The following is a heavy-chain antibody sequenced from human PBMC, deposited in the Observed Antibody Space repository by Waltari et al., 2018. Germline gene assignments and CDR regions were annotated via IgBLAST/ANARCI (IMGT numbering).Heavy chain of an antibody. J-gene: IGHJ4*02. CDR2: IDWDDDK. V-gene: IGHV2-70*04. CDR1: GFSLSTSGMR. D-gene: IGHD3-22*01. Sequence: QVTLKESGPALVKPTQTLTLTCTFSGFSLSTSGMRVSWIRQPPGKALEWLARIDWDDDKFYSASLKTRLTISKDTSKNQVVLKMTNMDPVDTATYYCARIGYFDGSGYYLDYWGQGTLVTVSS. CDR3: ARIGYFDGSGYYLDY.